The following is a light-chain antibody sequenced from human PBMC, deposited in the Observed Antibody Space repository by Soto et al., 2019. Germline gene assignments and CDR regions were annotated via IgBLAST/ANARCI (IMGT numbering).Light chain of an antibody. Sequence: QSALTQPASVSGSPGQSITISCTGTSSDVGGYNYVSWYQQHPGKAPKLMIYDVSDRPSGVSNRFSGSKSGNTASLTISGLQAEDEDDYYCSSYTRGFYVFGTGTKLTVL. V-gene: IGLV2-14*01. J-gene: IGLJ1*01. CDR2: DVS. CDR3: SSYTRGFYV. CDR1: SSDVGGYNY.